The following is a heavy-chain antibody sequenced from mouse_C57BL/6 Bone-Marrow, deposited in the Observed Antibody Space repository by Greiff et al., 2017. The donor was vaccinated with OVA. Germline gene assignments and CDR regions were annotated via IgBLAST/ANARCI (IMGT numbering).Heavy chain of an antibody. D-gene: IGHD4-1*01. V-gene: IGHV7-3*01. CDR2: IRNKANGYTT. Sequence: EASGFTFTDYYMSWVRQPPGKALEWLGFIRNKANGYTTEYSASVKGRFTISRDNSQSILYLQMNALRAEDSATYYCARSLTGLYAMDYWGQGTSVTVSS. CDR3: ARSLTGLYAMDY. CDR1: GFTFTDYY. J-gene: IGHJ4*01.